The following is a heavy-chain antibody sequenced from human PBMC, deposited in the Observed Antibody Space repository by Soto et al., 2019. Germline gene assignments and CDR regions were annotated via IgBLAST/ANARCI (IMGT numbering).Heavy chain of an antibody. Sequence: QVRLVQSGAEVKRPGASVTLSCRATGYTFSIHYIRWVRQAPGQGLEWMGIINPSVGTTSYAQRFQGRVTLTRDTSTTTVFMDLSGLTSQDTATYYCARDLLHPGEPNGYCSGGACNFPPGGMDVWGQGTTVTVS. CDR3: ARDLLHPGEPNGYCSGGACNFPPGGMDV. J-gene: IGHJ6*02. CDR1: GYTFSIHY. D-gene: IGHD2-15*01. V-gene: IGHV1-46*01. CDR2: INPSVGTT.